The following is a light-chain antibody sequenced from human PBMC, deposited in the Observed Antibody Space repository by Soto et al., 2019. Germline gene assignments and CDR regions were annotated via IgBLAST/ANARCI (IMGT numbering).Light chain of an antibody. CDR1: QSPSTW. CDR3: LQHDSYPWT. CDR2: AAS. Sequence: DIQMTQSPSTLSASVGDRVIITCRASQSPSTWLAWYQHKPGKAPKRLIYAASSLQSGVPSRFSGTGSGTEFTLTISSLQPEDFATYFCLQHDSYPWTFGQGTKVDIK. J-gene: IGKJ1*01. V-gene: IGKV1-5*01.